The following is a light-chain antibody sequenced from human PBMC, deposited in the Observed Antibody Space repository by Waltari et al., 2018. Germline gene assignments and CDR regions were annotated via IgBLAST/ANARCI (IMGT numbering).Light chain of an antibody. CDR1: QSSSEY. CDR2: GAS. Sequence: DIQVTQYPSSLSASVGDRVTITCRASQSSSEYLNWYQKKPREAHQLLIYGASSLQSGSPSRFRGSGVGTDFTLTISSLQPEDLATYYCQQTYTTPPTFGGGTKVEVK. CDR3: QQTYTTPPT. J-gene: IGKJ4*01. V-gene: IGKV1-39*01.